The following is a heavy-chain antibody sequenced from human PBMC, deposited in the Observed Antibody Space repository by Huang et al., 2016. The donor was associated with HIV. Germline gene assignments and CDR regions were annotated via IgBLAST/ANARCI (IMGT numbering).Heavy chain of an antibody. CDR1: GGSISTPY. CDR3: ARDHHDFWRGYRRMYFFDH. CDR2: IDYSGST. Sequence: QVQLQESGPGLVKPSETLSLTCTVSGGSISTPYWSWIRQPPGQGLEWIGSIDYSGSTNDSPSLKSRVTRLLDTSKNQFALRVNSVTAADTAMYYCARDHHDFWRGYRRMYFFDHWGQGTLVTVSS. V-gene: IGHV4-59*11. D-gene: IGHD3-3*01. J-gene: IGHJ4*02.